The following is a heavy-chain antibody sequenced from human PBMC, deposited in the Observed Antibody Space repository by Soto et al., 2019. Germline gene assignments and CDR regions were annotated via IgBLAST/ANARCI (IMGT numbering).Heavy chain of an antibody. Sequence: QVQLVQSGPEVKKPGSSVKVSCKASGGSFRSDVFSWVRQAPGQGLEWMGRIIPIFGAANYAQKFQDRVTITADEASSTVYMELSSLTSDVTAVYYCARDPGQDCSTTSCYHRGWFDPWGQGTLVTVSS. D-gene: IGHD2-2*01. V-gene: IGHV1-69*18. CDR3: ARDPGQDCSTTSCYHRGWFDP. J-gene: IGHJ5*02. CDR1: GGSFRSDV. CDR2: IIPIFGAA.